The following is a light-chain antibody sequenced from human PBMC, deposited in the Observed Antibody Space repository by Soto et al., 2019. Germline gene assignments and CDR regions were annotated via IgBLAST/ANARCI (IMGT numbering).Light chain of an antibody. Sequence: DVQMTKSPSSLSASVGDRVTITCRASQDINSWLAWYQQKPGNAPKSLIYAASSLQTGVPSRFSGSASGTHCTLTISNLQPEDSATYYCQQYKTYPLTFGGGTKVEIK. CDR3: QQYKTYPLT. V-gene: IGKV1D-16*01. J-gene: IGKJ4*01. CDR2: AAS. CDR1: QDINSW.